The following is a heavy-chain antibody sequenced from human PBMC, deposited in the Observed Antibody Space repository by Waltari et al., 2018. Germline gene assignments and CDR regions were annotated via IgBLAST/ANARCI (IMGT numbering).Heavy chain of an antibody. CDR2: INAGNGNT. CDR1: GYTFTSYA. V-gene: IGHV1-3*01. J-gene: IGHJ4*02. CDR3: ARGGPPPHYDSSGYYFDY. D-gene: IGHD3-22*01. Sequence: QVQLVQSGAEVKKPGASVKVSCKASGYTFTSYAMPWVRQAPGQRLEWMGWINAGNGNTKYSQKFQGRVTITRDTSASTAYMELSSLRSEDTAVYYCARGGPPPHYDSSGYYFDYWGQGTLVTVSS.